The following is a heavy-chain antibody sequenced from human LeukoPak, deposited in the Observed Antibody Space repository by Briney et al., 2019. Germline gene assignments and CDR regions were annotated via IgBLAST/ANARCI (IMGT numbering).Heavy chain of an antibody. V-gene: IGHV4-34*01. CDR3: ARLLARYCSSTSCYKTYYYYYYMDV. D-gene: IGHD2-2*02. Sequence: SETLSLTCAVYGGSFSGYYWSWIRQPPGKGLEWIGEINHSGSTNYNPSLKSRVTISVDTSKNQFSLKLSSVTAADTAVYYCARLLARYCSSTSCYKTYYYYYYMDVWGKGTTVTVSS. CDR2: INHSGST. CDR1: GGSFSGYY. J-gene: IGHJ6*03.